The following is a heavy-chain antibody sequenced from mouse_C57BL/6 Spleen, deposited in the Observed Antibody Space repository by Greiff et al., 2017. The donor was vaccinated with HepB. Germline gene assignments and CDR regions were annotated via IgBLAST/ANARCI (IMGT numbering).Heavy chain of an antibody. V-gene: IGHV1-64*01. CDR3: ERNFQDY. J-gene: IGHJ4*01. Sequence: QVQLQQSGAELVKPGASVKLSCKASGYTFTSYWMHWVKQRPGQGLEWIGMIHPNSGSTNYNEKLKSKATLTVDKSTSTAYMQLSSRTSEDSAVDYCERNFQDYWGQGTSVTVSS. CDR1: GYTFTSYW. CDR2: IHPNSGST.